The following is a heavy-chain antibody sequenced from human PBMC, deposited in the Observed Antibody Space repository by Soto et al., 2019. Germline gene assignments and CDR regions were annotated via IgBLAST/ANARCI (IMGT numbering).Heavy chain of an antibody. V-gene: IGHV3-30*18. CDR3: AKDDGMGY. J-gene: IGHJ4*02. CDR2: TTHDGRTI. CDR1: GFIVSNYG. Sequence: QVHLVESGGGMVQPGRSLRLSCAASGFIVSNYGFHWVRQPPGKGLEWVAGTTHDGRTIKYADVVRGRFTISRDNSIDTFYLQMNHLRSEDTAVYFCAKDDGMGYWGQGTLVTVSS.